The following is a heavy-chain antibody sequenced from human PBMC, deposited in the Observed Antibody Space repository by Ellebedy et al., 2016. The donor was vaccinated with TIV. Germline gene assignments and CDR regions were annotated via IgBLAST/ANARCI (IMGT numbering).Heavy chain of an antibody. CDR3: ARERWYYDFWSGHNWFDP. CDR1: GFTVSSNY. Sequence: GGSLRLSXAASGFTVSSNYMSWVRQAPGKGLEWVSVIYSGGSTYYADSVKGRFTISRDNSKNTLYLQMNSLRAEDTAVYYCARERWYYDFWSGHNWFDPWGQGTLVTVSS. V-gene: IGHV3-53*01. D-gene: IGHD3-3*01. CDR2: IYSGGST. J-gene: IGHJ5*02.